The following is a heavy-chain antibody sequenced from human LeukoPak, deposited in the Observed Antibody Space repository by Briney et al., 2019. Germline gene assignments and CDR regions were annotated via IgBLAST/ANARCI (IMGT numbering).Heavy chain of an antibody. Sequence: SETLSLTCAVYAASFSGYSWSWIRQPPGKGLEWSGEINHTGSTNYNPSLKTRVTISLDTSKHQFSLKLSSVTAVDTAVYYCARGEGDYVWGSYRQGAFDIWGQGTMVTVSS. V-gene: IGHV4-34*01. CDR3: ARGEGDYVWGSYRQGAFDI. CDR1: AASFSGYS. J-gene: IGHJ3*02. CDR2: INHTGST. D-gene: IGHD3-16*02.